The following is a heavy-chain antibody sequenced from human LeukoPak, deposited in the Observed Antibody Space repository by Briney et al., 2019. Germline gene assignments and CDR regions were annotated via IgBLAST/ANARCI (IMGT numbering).Heavy chain of an antibody. CDR3: ARGSYDSIWS. J-gene: IGHJ4*02. V-gene: IGHV6-1*01. D-gene: IGHD3-16*01. CDR1: GDGVSSNSAA. Sequence: SQTLSLTCVISGDGVSSNSAAWNCLRQSPSRGLGWLGRTYYRSKWYEEYAVSVAGRITITPDSSKNQFSLQLNSVTPEDTAVYYCARGSYDSIWSWGQGTLVTVSS. CDR2: TYYRSKWYE.